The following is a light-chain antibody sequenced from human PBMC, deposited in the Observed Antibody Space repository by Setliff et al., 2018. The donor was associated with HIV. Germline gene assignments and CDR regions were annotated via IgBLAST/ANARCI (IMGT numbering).Light chain of an antibody. CDR3: SSYTSSSTNVL. CDR1: SSDIGGYKY. J-gene: IGLJ2*01. Sequence: QSVLTQPASVSGSPGQSITISCNGTSSDIGGYKYVSWYQQHPGKAPKLMIYDVSNRPSGVSNRFSGSKSGNTASLTISGLQAEDEAYYYCSSYTSSSTNVLFGGGTKGTVL. V-gene: IGLV2-14*03. CDR2: DVS.